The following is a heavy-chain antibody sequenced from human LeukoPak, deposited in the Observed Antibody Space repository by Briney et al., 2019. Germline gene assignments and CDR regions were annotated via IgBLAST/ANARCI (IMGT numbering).Heavy chain of an antibody. CDR2: ISGSNSYI. V-gene: IGHV3-21*04. CDR3: ATLPNYSYGHPYYFDS. Sequence: GGSLRLSCAASGFTFSSYSMNWVRQAPGKGLEWVSSISGSNSYIYYADSMKGRFTISRDNSKNTLYPQMNSLRAEDTAVYYCATLPNYSYGHPYYFDSWGQGTLVTVSS. CDR1: GFTFSSYS. D-gene: IGHD5-18*01. J-gene: IGHJ4*02.